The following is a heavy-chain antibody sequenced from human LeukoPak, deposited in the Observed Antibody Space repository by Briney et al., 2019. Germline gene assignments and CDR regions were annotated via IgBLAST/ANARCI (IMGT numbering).Heavy chain of an antibody. CDR1: GFTFSSYE. V-gene: IGHV3-48*03. CDR2: ISTSSVSM. D-gene: IGHD1-26*01. CDR3: ARCTGASQSPKDY. Sequence: GGSLRLSCAASGFTFSSYEMTWVRQAPGKGLEWVSYISTSSVSMYYADSVRGRFTISRDNAKNSLYLQMNSLRDEDTAVYYCARCTGASQSPKDYWGQGTLVTVSS. J-gene: IGHJ4*02.